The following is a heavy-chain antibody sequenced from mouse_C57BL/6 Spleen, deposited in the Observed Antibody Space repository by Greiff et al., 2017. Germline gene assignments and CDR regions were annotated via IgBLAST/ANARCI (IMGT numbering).Heavy chain of an antibody. CDR2: IDPSDSDT. Sequence: VQLQQPGAELVRPGSSVKLSCKASGYTFTSYWMHWVKQRPIQGLEWIGNIDPSDSDTHYNQKFKDKATLTVDKSSSTAYMQLSSLTSEDSAVYYCARIYNDYDGDWYFDVWGTGTTVTVSS. CDR1: GYTFTSYW. CDR3: ARIYNDYDGDWYFDV. D-gene: IGHD2-4*01. J-gene: IGHJ1*03. V-gene: IGHV1-52*01.